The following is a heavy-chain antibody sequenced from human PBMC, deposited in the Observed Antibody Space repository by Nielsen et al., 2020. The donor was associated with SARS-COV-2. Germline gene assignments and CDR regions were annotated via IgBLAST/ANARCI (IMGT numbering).Heavy chain of an antibody. CDR1: GFTFSSYG. CDR3: AKDRGGCSGGSCYPPYYYYYGMDV. Sequence: GESLKISCAASGFTFSSYGMHWVRQAPGKGLEWVAVIWYDGSNKYYADSVKGRFTISRDNSKNTLYLQMNSLRAEDTAVYYCAKDRGGCSGGSCYPPYYYYYGMDVWGQGTTVTVSS. D-gene: IGHD2-15*01. V-gene: IGHV3-30*02. J-gene: IGHJ6*02. CDR2: IWYDGSNK.